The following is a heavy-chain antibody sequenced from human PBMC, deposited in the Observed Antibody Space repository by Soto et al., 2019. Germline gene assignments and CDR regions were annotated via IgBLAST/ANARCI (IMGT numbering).Heavy chain of an antibody. CDR3: ARSVGVTTLSYLDY. J-gene: IGHJ4*02. D-gene: IGHD1-26*01. CDR2: IIPMFGTA. Sequence: SVKVSCKAAGGTFSSYGISWVRQAPGQGLEWMGGIIPMFGTATHTQNFQGRLTITADESTSTAYMELSSLRSEDTAVYFCARSVGVTTLSYLDYWGQGTLVTVS. CDR1: GGTFSSYG. V-gene: IGHV1-69*13.